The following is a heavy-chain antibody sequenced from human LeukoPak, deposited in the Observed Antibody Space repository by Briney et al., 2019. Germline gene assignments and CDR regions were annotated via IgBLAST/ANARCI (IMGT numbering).Heavy chain of an antibody. CDR1: GYSFTNYW. CDR2: IYPGDSDT. Sequence: GESLKISCKGSGYSFTNYWIGWVRQMPGKGLEWMGIIYPGDSDTRYSPSFQGQVTISADKSINTAYLQWSSLKASDTAMYYCARIPTGYCGGDCYWSYWGQGTLVTVSS. J-gene: IGHJ4*02. D-gene: IGHD2-21*02. V-gene: IGHV5-51*01. CDR3: ARIPTGYCGGDCYWSY.